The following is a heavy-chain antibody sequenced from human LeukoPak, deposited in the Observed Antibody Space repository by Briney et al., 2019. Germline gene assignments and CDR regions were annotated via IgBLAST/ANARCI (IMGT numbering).Heavy chain of an antibody. CDR2: IYPGDSDT. CDR3: ARLSSGWQDAFDI. V-gene: IGHV5-51*01. CDR1: GYSFTRYW. Sequence: PGESLKISCKGSGYSFTRYWIGWVRQMPGKGLEWVGIIYPGDSDTRYSPSFQGQVTISADKSISTAYLQWSSLKASDTAMYYCARLSSGWQDAFDIWGQGTMVTVSS. D-gene: IGHD6-19*01. J-gene: IGHJ3*02.